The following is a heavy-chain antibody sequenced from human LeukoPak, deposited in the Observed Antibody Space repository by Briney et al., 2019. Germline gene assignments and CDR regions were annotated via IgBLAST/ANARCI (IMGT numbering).Heavy chain of an antibody. CDR1: GFTFSSYW. CDR2: IKQDGSEK. V-gene: IGHV3-7*01. Sequence: PGGSLRLSCAASGFTFSSYWMSWVRQAPGKGLEWVANIKQDGSEKYYVDSVKGRFTISRDNAKNSLYLQMNSLRAEDTAVYYCARRFTMVRGVMGYYYMDVWGKGTTVTVSS. D-gene: IGHD3-10*01. J-gene: IGHJ6*03. CDR3: ARRFTMVRGVMGYYYMDV.